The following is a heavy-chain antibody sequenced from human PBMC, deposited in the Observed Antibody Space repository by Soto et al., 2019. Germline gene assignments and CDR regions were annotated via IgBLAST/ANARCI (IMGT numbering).Heavy chain of an antibody. D-gene: IGHD1-1*01. Sequence: PGGSLRLSCAASGFAFSSYAMTWVRKAPGKGLEWVSGISGSGVNTYYPDSVKGRFTISRDNSNNTVRLQMNSLRAEDTAVYYCAKVPKSWNDGSFDYWGQGTLVAV. J-gene: IGHJ4*02. CDR3: AKVPKSWNDGSFDY. CDR2: ISGSGVNT. V-gene: IGHV3-23*01. CDR1: GFAFSSYA.